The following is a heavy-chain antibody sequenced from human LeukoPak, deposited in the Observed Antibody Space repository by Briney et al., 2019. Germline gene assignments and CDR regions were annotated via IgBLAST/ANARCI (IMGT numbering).Heavy chain of an antibody. Sequence: GVSLRLSCSASGFTCYDYARHWDRQAPGKGLEGVSGISWNSGSIGYADSVKGQFTIARDNAKNSLYLQMNSLRAEDTALYYCAKDSIAYSSSPVDYWGQGTLVTVSS. D-gene: IGHD6-13*01. CDR3: AKDSIAYSSSPVDY. CDR2: ISWNSGSI. J-gene: IGHJ4*02. V-gene: IGHV3-9*01. CDR1: GFTCYDYA.